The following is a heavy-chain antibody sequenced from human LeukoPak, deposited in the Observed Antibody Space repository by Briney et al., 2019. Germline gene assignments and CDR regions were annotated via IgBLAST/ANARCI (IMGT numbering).Heavy chain of an antibody. Sequence: SETLSLTCAVYGGSFSGYYWSWIRQPPGKGLEWIGEINHSGSTNYNPSLKSRVTISVDTSKNQFSLKLSSVTAADTAMYYCARDITMVRGSTPDWGQGTLVTVSS. D-gene: IGHD3-10*01. J-gene: IGHJ4*02. CDR2: INHSGST. CDR1: GGSFSGYY. V-gene: IGHV4-34*01. CDR3: ARDITMVRGSTPD.